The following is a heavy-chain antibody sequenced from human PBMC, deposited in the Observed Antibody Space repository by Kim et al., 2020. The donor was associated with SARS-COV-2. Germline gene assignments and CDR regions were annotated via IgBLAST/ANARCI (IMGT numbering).Heavy chain of an antibody. D-gene: IGHD3-22*01. V-gene: IGHV4-31*02. J-gene: IGHJ4*02. Sequence: SLKSRVTRSVDTSKNQFSLKRSSVTAADTAVYYCARTRITMIVVVTHFDYWGQGTLVTVSS. CDR3: ARTRITMIVVVTHFDY.